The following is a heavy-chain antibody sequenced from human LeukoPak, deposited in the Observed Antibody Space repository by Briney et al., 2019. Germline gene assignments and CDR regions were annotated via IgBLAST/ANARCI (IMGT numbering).Heavy chain of an antibody. CDR2: IYYSGST. V-gene: IGHV4-59*08. D-gene: IGHD2-15*01. J-gene: IGHJ5*02. CDR1: GGSISGYY. Sequence: PSETLSLTCTVSGGSISGYYWSWIREPPGKGLEWIGYIYYSGSTNYNPSLKSRVTISVDTSKNQFSLKLSSVTAADTAGYYCARRCSSGGSCNWFDPWGQGTLVTVSS. CDR3: ARRCSSGGSCNWFDP.